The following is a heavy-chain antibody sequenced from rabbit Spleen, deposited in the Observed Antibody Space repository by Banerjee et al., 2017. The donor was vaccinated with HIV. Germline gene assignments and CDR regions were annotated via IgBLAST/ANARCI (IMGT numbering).Heavy chain of an antibody. D-gene: IGHD6-1*01. J-gene: IGHJ4*01. CDR3: ARVDANGNGRFLNL. CDR1: GIDFTKNY. V-gene: IGHV1S43*01. Sequence: QEQLTETGGGLVQPGGSLTLSCKASGIDFTKNYISWVRQAPGKGLEWIGIIYAARGTTDYASWVNGRFTISRSTRLSTVDLKMTSLTAADTATYFCARVDANGNGRFLNLWGPGTLVTVS. CDR2: IYAARGTT.